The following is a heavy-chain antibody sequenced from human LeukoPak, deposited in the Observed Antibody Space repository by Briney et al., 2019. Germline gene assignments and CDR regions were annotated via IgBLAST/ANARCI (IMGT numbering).Heavy chain of an antibody. V-gene: IGHV3-23*01. J-gene: IGHJ4*02. CDR2: ISGGGDST. D-gene: IGHD6-13*01. CDR3: GFTSSWYYFDH. CDR1: GFTFSSYA. Sequence: GGSLRLSCAASGFTFSSYAMNWVRQAPGKGLEWVSLISGGGDSTFYADSVKGRFTISRDNSKNTLYLQMNSPRAEDTAVYYCGFTSSWYYFDHWGQGTLVTVSS.